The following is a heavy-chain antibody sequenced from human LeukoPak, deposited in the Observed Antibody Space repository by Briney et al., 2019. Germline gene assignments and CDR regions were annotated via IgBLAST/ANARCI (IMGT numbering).Heavy chain of an antibody. CDR2: INPKSGVT. Sequence: ASVKASCKASAYTFIDFHIHWVRRAPGQGLEWMGWINPKSGVTNYAQKFQGRVTLTRDTSISTAYMDLSRLTSNDTAVYYCARERPDTVMMMGRFDPWGQGTQVTVSS. V-gene: IGHV1-2*02. CDR3: ARERPDTVMMMGRFDP. CDR1: AYTFIDFH. J-gene: IGHJ5*02. D-gene: IGHD5-18*01.